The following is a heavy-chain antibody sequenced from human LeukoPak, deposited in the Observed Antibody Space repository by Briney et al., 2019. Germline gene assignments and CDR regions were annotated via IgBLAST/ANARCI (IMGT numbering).Heavy chain of an antibody. J-gene: IGHJ4*02. Sequence: VKVSCKASGGTFSSYAISWVRQAPGQGLEWMGRIIPILGIANYAQKFQGRVTITADKSTSTAYMELSSLRSEDTAVYYCARSAYYYDSSGYHFDYWGQGTLVTVSS. V-gene: IGHV1-69*10. CDR2: IIPILGIA. CDR1: GGTFSSYA. CDR3: ARSAYYYDSSGYHFDY. D-gene: IGHD3-22*01.